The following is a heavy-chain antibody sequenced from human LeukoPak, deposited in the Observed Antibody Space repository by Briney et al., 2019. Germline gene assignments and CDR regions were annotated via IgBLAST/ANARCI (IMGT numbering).Heavy chain of an antibody. V-gene: IGHV3-11*05. CDR2: ISNSGSST. D-gene: IGHD5-24*01. Sequence: GGSLRLSCAASEFILSDYYMSWIRPAPGNGLEWVAYISNSGSSTNYADSVKGRFTISRDNAKNSLYLEMYSLRAEDTALYYCARDLLGFMATSDAFDIWGQGTMVTVSS. CDR1: EFILSDYY. J-gene: IGHJ3*02. CDR3: ARDLLGFMATSDAFDI.